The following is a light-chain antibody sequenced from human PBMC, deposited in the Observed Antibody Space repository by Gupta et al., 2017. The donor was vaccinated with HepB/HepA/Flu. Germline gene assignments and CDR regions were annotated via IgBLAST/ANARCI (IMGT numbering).Light chain of an antibody. CDR3: RQQNSSPWT. Sequence: DIQMTQSPSSLSASVGDRVTITCRASQGIRKDLGWYQQKPGKAPKRLIYAASSLQSGVPSRISGSGSGTEFTLTISSLQPEDFATYYCRQQNSSPWTFGQGTXVEIK. J-gene: IGKJ1*01. V-gene: IGKV1-17*01. CDR2: AAS. CDR1: QGIRKD.